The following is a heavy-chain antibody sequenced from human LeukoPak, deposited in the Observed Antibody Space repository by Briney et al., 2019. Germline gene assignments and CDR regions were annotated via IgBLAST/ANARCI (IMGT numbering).Heavy chain of an antibody. V-gene: IGHV5-10-1*01. CDR1: GYSFTSYW. D-gene: IGHD5-12*01. Sequence: GESLKISCKGSGYSFTSYWISWGRQMPGKGLGWMGRIDPSDSYTNYSPSFQGHVTISADKSISTAYLQWSSLKASDTAMYYCARLGDIVANNAMDVWGKGTTVTVSS. CDR3: ARLGDIVANNAMDV. CDR2: IDPSDSYT. J-gene: IGHJ6*04.